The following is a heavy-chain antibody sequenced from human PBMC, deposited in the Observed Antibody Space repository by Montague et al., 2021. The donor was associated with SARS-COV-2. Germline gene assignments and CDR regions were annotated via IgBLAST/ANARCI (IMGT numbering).Heavy chain of an antibody. CDR2: IDSGDGA. Sequence: SLRLSCSASGFTFGSYWMHWVRQAPGKGLVWVSRIDSGDGAIYAXSLRGRFTVSRDNVKNTVFLQMNNLRADDTAVYYCARGGTHHGFDHWGQGTLVTVSS. CDR3: ARGGTHHGFDH. J-gene: IGHJ4*02. D-gene: IGHD1-26*01. V-gene: IGHV3-74*01. CDR1: GFTFGSYW.